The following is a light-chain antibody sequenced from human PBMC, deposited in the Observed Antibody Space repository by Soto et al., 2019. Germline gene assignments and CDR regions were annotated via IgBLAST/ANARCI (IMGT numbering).Light chain of an antibody. CDR1: QSVTSN. CDR3: QQYNNRPPET. Sequence: EIVMTQSPATLSVSPGERATLSCRASQSVTSNLAWYQQKPGQAPRLLIYGASTRAACIPARFSGSGSGTEFTLTISSLQSEDFAVYYCQQYNNRPPETFGQGTKLEIK. V-gene: IGKV3-15*01. CDR2: GAS. J-gene: IGKJ2*01.